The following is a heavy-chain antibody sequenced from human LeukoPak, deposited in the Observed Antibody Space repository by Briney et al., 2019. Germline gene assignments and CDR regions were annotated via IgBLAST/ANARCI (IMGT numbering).Heavy chain of an antibody. J-gene: IGHJ6*02. CDR2: IYSGGST. V-gene: IGHV3-66*01. Sequence: GGSLRLSCAASGFTVSSNYKSWVRQAPGKGLEWVSVIYSGGSTYYADSVKGRFTISRDNSKNTLYLQMNSLRAEDTAVYYCARDSRVPLVGATFYYYYGMDVWGQGTTVTVSS. D-gene: IGHD1-26*01. CDR3: ARDSRVPLVGATFYYYYGMDV. CDR1: GFTVSSNY.